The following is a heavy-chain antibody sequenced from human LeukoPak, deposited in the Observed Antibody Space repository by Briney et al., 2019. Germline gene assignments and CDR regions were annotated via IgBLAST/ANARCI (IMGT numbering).Heavy chain of an antibody. CDR2: MNPYNDNT. J-gene: IGHJ4*02. CDR3: ARGPLSNYVDY. V-gene: IGHV1-8*03. D-gene: IGHD3-16*02. Sequence: ASVKVPCKASGYTFTSYDINWVRQATGQGLEWMGWMNPYNDNTGYAQKFQGRVTITSNTSISTAYMELSSLRSDDTAVYYCARGPLSNYVDYWGQGTLVTVSS. CDR1: GYTFTSYD.